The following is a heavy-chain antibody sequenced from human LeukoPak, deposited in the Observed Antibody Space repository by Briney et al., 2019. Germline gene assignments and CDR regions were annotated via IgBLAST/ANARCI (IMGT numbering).Heavy chain of an antibody. D-gene: IGHD1-26*01. Sequence: GGSLRLSCAASGFTFSNYEMHWVRQAPGKGLEWVSYISSSGSDIYYADSVKGRFTISRDNAKNSLYLQMNSLRAEDTAVYYCARGSPSGSYYFDYWGQGTLVTVSS. CDR1: GFTFSNYE. CDR3: ARGSPSGSYYFDY. V-gene: IGHV3-48*03. CDR2: ISSSGSDI. J-gene: IGHJ4*02.